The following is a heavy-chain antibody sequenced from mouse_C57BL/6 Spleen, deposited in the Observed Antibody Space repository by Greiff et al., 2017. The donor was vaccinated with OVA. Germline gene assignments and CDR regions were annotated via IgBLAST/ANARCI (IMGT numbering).Heavy chain of an antibody. V-gene: IGHV14-2*01. CDR1: GFNIKDYY. CDR3: ASGSSPYYYAMDY. CDR2: IDPEDGET. D-gene: IGHD1-1*01. J-gene: IGHJ4*01. Sequence: EVQLQQSGAELVKPGASVKLSCTASGFNIKDYYMHWVKQRTEQGLEWIGRIDPEDGETKSAPQFQGKATITADTSSNTAYLQLSSLTSEDTAVYYGASGSSPYYYAMDYWGQGTSVTVSS.